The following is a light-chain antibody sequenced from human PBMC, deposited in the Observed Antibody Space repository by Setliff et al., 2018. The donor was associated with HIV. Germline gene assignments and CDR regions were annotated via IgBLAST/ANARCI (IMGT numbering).Light chain of an antibody. J-gene: IGLJ1*01. CDR2: NNI. CDR1: SSNIGTNT. CDR3: ATWDDSLNGYV. V-gene: IGLV1-44*01. Sequence: QSVLTQTPSASGTPGQRVTISCSGSSSNIGTNTVSWYQQFPGTAPKLLIYNNIERPSGVPDRFSGSKSGTSASLAVSGLQSEDEADYYCATWDDSLNGYVFGTGTKVTVL.